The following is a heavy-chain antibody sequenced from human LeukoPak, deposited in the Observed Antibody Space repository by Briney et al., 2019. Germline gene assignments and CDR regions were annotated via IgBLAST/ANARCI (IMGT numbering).Heavy chain of an antibody. D-gene: IGHD4-17*01. CDR2: INAGNGNT. J-gene: IGHJ6*02. Sequence: ASVKVSCKASGYTFTSYAMHWVRQAPGQRLEWMGWINAGNGNTKYSQKFQGRVTITRDTSASTAYMELNSLRSEDTAVYYCAATLTVTTGSAYFGMDVWGQGTTVTVSS. V-gene: IGHV1-3*01. CDR1: GYTFTSYA. CDR3: AATLTVTTGSAYFGMDV.